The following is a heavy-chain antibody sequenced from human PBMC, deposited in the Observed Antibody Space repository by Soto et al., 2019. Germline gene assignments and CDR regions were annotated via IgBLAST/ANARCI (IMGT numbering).Heavy chain of an antibody. CDR1: GGTFSSYA. Sequence: QVQLVQSGAEVKKPGSSVKVSCKASGGTFSSYAISWVRQAPGQGLEWMGGIIPIPGTANYAQKFQGRVTITADESTSTASMELSSLRSEDTAVYYCARSQGSSTSLDIYYYFYYGMDVWGQGTTLTVSS. J-gene: IGHJ6*02. CDR2: IIPIPGTA. D-gene: IGHD2-2*01. CDR3: ARSQGSSTSLDIYYYFYYGMDV. V-gene: IGHV1-69*01.